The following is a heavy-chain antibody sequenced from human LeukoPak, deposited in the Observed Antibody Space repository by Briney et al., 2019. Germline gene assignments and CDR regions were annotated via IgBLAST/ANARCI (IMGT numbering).Heavy chain of an antibody. Sequence: ASVKVSCKASGGTFSSYAISWVRQAPGQGLEWMGGIIPIFGTANYAQKFQGRVTITADESTSTACMELSSLRSEDTAVYYCARGPTYYDILTGPNTYYYYGMDVWGQGTTVTVSS. CDR1: GGTFSSYA. D-gene: IGHD3-9*01. J-gene: IGHJ6*02. CDR2: IIPIFGTA. V-gene: IGHV1-69*13. CDR3: ARGPTYYDILTGPNTYYYYGMDV.